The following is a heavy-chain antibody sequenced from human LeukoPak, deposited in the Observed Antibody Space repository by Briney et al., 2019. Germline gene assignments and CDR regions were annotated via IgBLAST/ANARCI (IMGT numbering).Heavy chain of an antibody. CDR3: ARDLLESSGWYFGAFDI. CDR1: GGSISSSSYY. D-gene: IGHD6-19*01. CDR2: VYYSGST. J-gene: IGHJ3*02. Sequence: SETLSLTCTVSGGSISSSSYYWGWIRQPPGKGLEWIGSVYYSGSTYYNPSLKSRVTISVDTSKNQFSLKLSSVTAADTAVYYCARDLLESSGWYFGAFDIWGQGTMVTVSS. V-gene: IGHV4-39*07.